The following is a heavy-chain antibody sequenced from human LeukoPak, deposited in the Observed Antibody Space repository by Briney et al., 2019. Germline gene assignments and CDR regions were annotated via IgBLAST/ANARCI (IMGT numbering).Heavy chain of an antibody. D-gene: IGHD3-10*01. Sequence: ASVKVSCKASGYTFTSYYMHWVRQAPGQGLEWMGIINPSGGSTSYAQKFQGRVTMTRDTSISTAYMELSRLRSDDTAVYYCAGEGITMVRGDLYYYYYYYMDVWGKGTTVTISS. J-gene: IGHJ6*03. CDR3: AGEGITMVRGDLYYYYYYYMDV. CDR1: GYTFTSYY. V-gene: IGHV1-46*03. CDR2: INPSGGST.